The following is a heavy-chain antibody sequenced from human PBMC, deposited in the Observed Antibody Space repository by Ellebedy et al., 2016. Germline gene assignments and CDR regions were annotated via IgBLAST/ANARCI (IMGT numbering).Heavy chain of an antibody. CDR2: INHSGST. D-gene: IGHD5-18*01. CDR1: NGSFSGYY. CDR3: ARGQGNKKGGYSYGWGYFYYYMDV. J-gene: IGHJ6*03. V-gene: IGHV4-34*01. Sequence: SETLSLXXAVSNGSFSGYYWSWIRQPPGKGLEWIGDINHSGSTNYKPSLKSRVTISIDTSKNQFSLKVSSVTAADTAVYYCARGQGNKKGGYSYGWGYFYYYMDVWGKGTTVTVSS.